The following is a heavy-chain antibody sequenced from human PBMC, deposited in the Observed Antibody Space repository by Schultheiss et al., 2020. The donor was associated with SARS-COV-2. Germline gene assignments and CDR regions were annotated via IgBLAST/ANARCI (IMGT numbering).Heavy chain of an antibody. Sequence: GGSLRLSCKASGGTFSSYAISWVRQAPGQGLEWMGGIIPIFGTANYAQKFQGRVTITADKSTSTAYMELSSLRSEDTAVYYCASGYCSSTSCYSTLDYWGQGTLVTVSS. CDR3: ASGYCSSTSCYSTLDY. D-gene: IGHD2-2*01. CDR2: IIPIFGTA. J-gene: IGHJ4*02. CDR1: GGTFSSYA. V-gene: IGHV1-69*06.